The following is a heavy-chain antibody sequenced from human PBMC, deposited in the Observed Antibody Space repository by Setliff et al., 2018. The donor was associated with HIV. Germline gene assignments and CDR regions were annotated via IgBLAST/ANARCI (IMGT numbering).Heavy chain of an antibody. J-gene: IGHJ6*02. CDR3: ARSFPYYYESGGLYAMDV. V-gene: IGHV4-31*03. Sequence: SETLSLTCSVSGGSISSGGHYWNWIRQHPGRGLEWIGYISNSGSTYYNPSLKGRLTISVDPSKNHFSLNLTSVTAADTAVYYCARSFPYYYESGGLYAMDVWGLGTTVTVSS. D-gene: IGHD3-22*01. CDR1: GGSISSGGHY. CDR2: ISNSGST.